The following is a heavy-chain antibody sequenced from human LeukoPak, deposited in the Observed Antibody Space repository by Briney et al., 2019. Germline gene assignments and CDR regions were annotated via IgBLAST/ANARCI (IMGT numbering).Heavy chain of an antibody. Sequence: ASVKVSCKASGYTFTSYDINWVRQAPGQGLEWMGWMNPNSGNTGYAQKFQGRVTMTRNTSISTAYMELSSLRSEDTAVYYCARGRGYCSSTSCYADLDVWGQGTTVTVSS. CDR2: MNPNSGNT. V-gene: IGHV1-8*01. CDR1: GYTFTSYD. J-gene: IGHJ6*02. CDR3: ARGRGYCSSTSCYADLDV. D-gene: IGHD2-2*01.